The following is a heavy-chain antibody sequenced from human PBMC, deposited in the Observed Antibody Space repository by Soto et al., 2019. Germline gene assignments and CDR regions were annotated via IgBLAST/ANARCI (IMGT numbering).Heavy chain of an antibody. CDR2: ISGSGGST. V-gene: IGHV3-23*01. CDR3: AKSSSWYPRVLDV. CDR1: GFTFSSYA. D-gene: IGHD6-13*01. Sequence: EVQLLESGGGLVQPGGSLRLSCAASGFTFSSYAMSWVRQAPGKGLEWVSAISGSGGSTYYADSVKGRFTISRDNSKNTLYLQMNRLRAEDTAVYYCAKSSSWYPRVLDVWGQGTTVTVSS. J-gene: IGHJ6*02.